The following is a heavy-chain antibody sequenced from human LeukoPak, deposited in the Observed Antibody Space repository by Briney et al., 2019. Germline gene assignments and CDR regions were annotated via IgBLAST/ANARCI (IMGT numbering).Heavy chain of an antibody. D-gene: IGHD6-19*01. CDR1: GGTFSGYY. J-gene: IGHJ4*02. V-gene: IGHV4-34*01. CDR3: ARPFLRFSSGWHFDY. Sequence: SETLSLTCAVYGGTFSGYYWSWIRQPPGKGLEWIGEINHSGNTNYNPSLKSRVTISIETSKNQFSLKLSSVTAADTAIYYCARPFLRFSSGWHFDYWGQGILVTVSS. CDR2: INHSGNT.